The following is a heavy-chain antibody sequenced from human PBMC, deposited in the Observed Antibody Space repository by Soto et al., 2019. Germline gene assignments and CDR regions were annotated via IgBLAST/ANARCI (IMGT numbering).Heavy chain of an antibody. CDR3: ARVLRERSGFTGSLDYYYYYYLDV. CDR1: GGSISSYY. D-gene: IGHD3-9*01. J-gene: IGHJ6*03. V-gene: IGHV4-59*08. Sequence: SETLSLTCTVSGGSISSYYWSWIRQPPGKGLEWIGYIYYSGNTNYNPSLKSRVTISVDTSKNQFSLKLSSVTAADTAVYYCARVLRERSGFTGSLDYYYYYYLDVWGKGTTVTVSS. CDR2: IYYSGNT.